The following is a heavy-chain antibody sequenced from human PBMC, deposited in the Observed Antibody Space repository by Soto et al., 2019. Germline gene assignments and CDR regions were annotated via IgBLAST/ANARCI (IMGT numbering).Heavy chain of an antibody. CDR1: GDSISSGGFS. Sequence: SETLSLTCVVSGDSISSGGFSWSWIRQPPGKGLEWIGYIYHSGTSFYNPSLKSRVTISVDGSKNQFSLKVDSVTAADTAVYYCARGRLVPAVNFDYWGRGTLVTVSS. V-gene: IGHV4-30-2*01. CDR3: ARGRLVPAVNFDY. CDR2: IYHSGTS. D-gene: IGHD2-2*01. J-gene: IGHJ4*02.